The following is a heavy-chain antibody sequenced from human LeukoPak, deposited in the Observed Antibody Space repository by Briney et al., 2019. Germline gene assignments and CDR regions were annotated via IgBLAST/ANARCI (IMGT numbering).Heavy chain of an antibody. D-gene: IGHD4/OR15-4a*01. V-gene: IGHV3-7*01. CDR3: ARASMGGRDYHLDS. CDR1: GFTFSTYW. Sequence: GGSLRLSCAASGFTFSTYWMTWVRRAPGKGLEWVANIKTDGSHTYYLDSVKGRFTISRDNAKNFLFLQLGSLRADDTGVYYCARASMGGRDYHLDSWGQGTLVTVSS. CDR2: IKTDGSHT. J-gene: IGHJ4*02.